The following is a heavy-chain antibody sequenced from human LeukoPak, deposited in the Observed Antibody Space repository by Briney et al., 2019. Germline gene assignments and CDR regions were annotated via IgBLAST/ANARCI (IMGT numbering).Heavy chain of an antibody. J-gene: IGHJ4*02. V-gene: IGHV1-69*13. Sequence: SVKVSCKASGGTFSSYAISWVRQAPGQGLEWMGGIIPIFGTANYAQKFQGRVTVTADESTSTAYMELSSLRSEDTAVYYCARERDYYDSSGFSDYWGQGTLVTVSS. CDR1: GGTFSSYA. D-gene: IGHD3-22*01. CDR2: IIPIFGTA. CDR3: ARERDYYDSSGFSDY.